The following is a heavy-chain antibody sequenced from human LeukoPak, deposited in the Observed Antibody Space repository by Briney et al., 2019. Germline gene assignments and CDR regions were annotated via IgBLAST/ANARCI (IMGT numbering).Heavy chain of an antibody. V-gene: IGHV4-59*08. CDR3: ARHFAYSSSSYFDY. J-gene: IGHJ4*02. Sequence: SETLSLACSVSGGSVSNYYWSWIRQPPGKGLEWIGYVYYTGSTNYNPSLKSRVTMFEDKSKNQFSLRLYSVTVADTAVYYCARHFAYSSSSYFDYWGQGSLVTVSS. CDR1: GGSVSNYY. CDR2: VYYTGST. D-gene: IGHD6-6*01.